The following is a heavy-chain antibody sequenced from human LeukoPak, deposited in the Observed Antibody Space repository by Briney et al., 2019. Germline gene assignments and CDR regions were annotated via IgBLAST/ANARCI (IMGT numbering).Heavy chain of an antibody. V-gene: IGHV3-48*02. CDR3: ARGAGALDY. D-gene: IGHD1-26*01. Sequence: PGGSLRLSCAASGFTFSTYSMNWVRQAPGKGLEWLSCISLSTTIYYANSVKGRFTISRDNAKNTLYLQMNSLRDEDTAVYYCARGAGALDYWGQGILVTVSS. CDR2: ISLSTTI. CDR1: GFTFSTYS. J-gene: IGHJ4*02.